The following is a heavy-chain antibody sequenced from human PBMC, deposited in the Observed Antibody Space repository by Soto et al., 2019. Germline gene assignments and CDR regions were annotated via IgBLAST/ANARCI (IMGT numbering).Heavy chain of an antibody. J-gene: IGHJ5*01. CDR2: INHSGRV. CDR1: GGSFSCHS. CDR3: STRAYDTNGYYRFDP. V-gene: IGHV4-34*01. Sequence: LSLTCAVYGGSFSCHSWTWIRQSPGKGLEWIGDINHSGRVNYSPSLKSRVTISLDTSKNQFSLTLSAVTAADTAMYYCSTRAYDTNGYYRFDPWGQGTLVTVSS. D-gene: IGHD3-22*01.